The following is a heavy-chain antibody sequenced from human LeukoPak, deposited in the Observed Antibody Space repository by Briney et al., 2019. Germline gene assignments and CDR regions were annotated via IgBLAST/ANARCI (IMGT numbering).Heavy chain of an antibody. J-gene: IGHJ5*02. CDR2: IFYLGST. CDR3: ARKYPDHWFDP. CDR1: GGSISSGNFY. Sequence: SETLSLTCTVSGGSISSGNFYWSWIRQPPGKGLEWIGYIFYLGSTYYNLSLKSRVTMSVDTSKNQFSLILRSVTAADTAVYYCARKYPDHWFDPWGQGPWSPSPQ. D-gene: IGHD6-6*01. V-gene: IGHV4-30-4*01.